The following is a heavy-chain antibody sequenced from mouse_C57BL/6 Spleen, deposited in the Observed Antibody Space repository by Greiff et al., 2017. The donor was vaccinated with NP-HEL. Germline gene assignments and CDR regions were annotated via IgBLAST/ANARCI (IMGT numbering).Heavy chain of an antibody. J-gene: IGHJ3*01. Sequence: EVQLQQSGPELVKPGASVKISCKASGYTFTDYYMNWVKQSHGKSLEWIGDINPNNGGTSYNQKFKGKATLTVDKSSSTAYMELRSLTSEDSAVYYCATTYGNFLFAYWGQGTLVTVSA. CDR3: ATTYGNFLFAY. CDR2: INPNNGGT. D-gene: IGHD2-10*02. V-gene: IGHV1-26*01. CDR1: GYTFTDYY.